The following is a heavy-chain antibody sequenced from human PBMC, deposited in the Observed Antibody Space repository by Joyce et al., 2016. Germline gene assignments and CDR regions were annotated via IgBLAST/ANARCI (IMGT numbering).Heavy chain of an antibody. V-gene: IGHV3-74*01. CDR3: VRDGVGAPPFDY. CDR1: GFAFSDHW. Sequence: EVQLVESGGGLVQPGGSLRLSCAATGFAFSDHWMHWIRQGPGEGLLGVSRMRGDGSDTRYADSGKGRFTSSRDNAKDTLYLQMNSLRAEDTAVYYCVRDGVGAPPFDYWGQGILVTVSS. D-gene: IGHD1-26*01. J-gene: IGHJ4*02. CDR2: MRGDGSDT.